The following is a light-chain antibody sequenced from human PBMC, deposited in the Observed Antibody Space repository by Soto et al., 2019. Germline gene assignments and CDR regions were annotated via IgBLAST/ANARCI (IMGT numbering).Light chain of an antibody. Sequence: EILLTQSPGTLSLSPGDRATLSCRASQSLSNSFLAWYQQKPGQTPRLLISGASIRATDIPDRFSGSGSGTDFNLTISRLEPEDFAVYFCQQYGRLPLSFGGGTRVEIK. CDR2: GAS. CDR3: QQYGRLPLS. V-gene: IGKV3-20*01. CDR1: QSLSNSF. J-gene: IGKJ4*01.